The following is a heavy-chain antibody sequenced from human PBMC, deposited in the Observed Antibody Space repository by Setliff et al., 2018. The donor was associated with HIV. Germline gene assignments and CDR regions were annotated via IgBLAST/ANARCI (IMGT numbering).Heavy chain of an antibody. CDR2: ILPIFGTR. CDR3: ANPHDGGAFDV. J-gene: IGHJ3*01. Sequence: SVKVSCKASGYTFTSYDISWVRQAPGQGLEWMGRILPIFGTRDYAQKFQGRITITADELTSTVYMDLNSLKSEDSAVYYCANPHDGGAFDVWGQGTAVTVSS. CDR1: GYTFTSYD. D-gene: IGHD1-1*01. V-gene: IGHV1-69*13.